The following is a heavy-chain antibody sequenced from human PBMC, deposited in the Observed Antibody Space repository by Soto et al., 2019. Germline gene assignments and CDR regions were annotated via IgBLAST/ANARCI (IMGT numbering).Heavy chain of an antibody. V-gene: IGHV4-34*01. CDR1: GGSFSGYY. Sequence: QVQLQQWGAGLLKPSETLSLTCAVYGGSFSGYYWSWIRQPPGKGLEWIGEINHSGSTNYNPSLKSRVTISVDTSKNQFSLKLSSVTAADTAVYYCARGRHPGGSRGDYYYYMDVWGKGTTVTVSS. D-gene: IGHD2-15*01. CDR2: INHSGST. CDR3: ARGRHPGGSRGDYYYYMDV. J-gene: IGHJ6*03.